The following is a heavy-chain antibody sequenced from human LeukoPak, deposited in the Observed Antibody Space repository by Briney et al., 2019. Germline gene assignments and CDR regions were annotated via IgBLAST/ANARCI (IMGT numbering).Heavy chain of an antibody. CDR3: ARDPDSSGYSTFHD. J-gene: IGHJ1*01. V-gene: IGHV3-74*01. D-gene: IGHD3-22*01. Sequence: GGSLRLSCAASGFTFRSHWMHWVRQAPGKGLVWVSRIKGDGSSTSYADSVKGRFTISRDNAKNTLYLQMNSLRAEDTAVYYCARDPDSSGYSTFHDWGQGTLVTVSS. CDR1: GFTFRSHW. CDR2: IKGDGSST.